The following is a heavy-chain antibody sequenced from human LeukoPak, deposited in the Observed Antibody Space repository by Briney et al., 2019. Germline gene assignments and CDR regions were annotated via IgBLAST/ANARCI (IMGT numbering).Heavy chain of an antibody. CDR2: IYWDDDK. CDR3: AHILLGKQQLEEYFQH. Sequence: ESGPTLVNPTQTLTLTCTFSGFSLSTSGVGVGWIRQPPGKALEWLALIYWDDDKRYSPSLKSRLTITKDTSKNQVVLTMTNMDLVDTATYYCAHILLGKQQLEEYFQHWGQGTLVTVSS. CDR1: GFSLSTSGVG. J-gene: IGHJ1*01. V-gene: IGHV2-5*02. D-gene: IGHD6-13*01.